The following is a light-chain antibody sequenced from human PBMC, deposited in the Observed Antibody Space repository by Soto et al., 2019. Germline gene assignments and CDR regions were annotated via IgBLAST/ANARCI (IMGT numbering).Light chain of an antibody. Sequence: VLTQSPGTLSLSPGERATLSCRASQSVSSSYLAWYQQKPGQAPRLLIYGASSRATGIPDRFSGSGSGTDFTLTISRLEPEDFAVYYCQQYGSSPRLTFGGGTKVDIK. CDR1: QSVSSSY. V-gene: IGKV3-20*01. CDR2: GAS. J-gene: IGKJ4*01. CDR3: QQYGSSPRLT.